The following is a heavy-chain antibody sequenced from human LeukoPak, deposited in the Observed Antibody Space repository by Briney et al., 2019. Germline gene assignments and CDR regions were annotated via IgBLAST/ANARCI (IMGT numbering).Heavy chain of an antibody. D-gene: IGHD4/OR15-4a*01. V-gene: IGHV3-20*04. CDR2: INWDGYST. CDR1: GFIFDDYG. Sequence: RAGGSLRLSCAASGFIFDDYGMTWVRQGPGKGLEWVSGINWDGYSTGYADSVRGRFTISRDNAKSTLYLQMNSLRPEDTALYYCVRDLRTDYAFDFWGQGTLVTVSS. J-gene: IGHJ4*02. CDR3: VRDLRTDYAFDF.